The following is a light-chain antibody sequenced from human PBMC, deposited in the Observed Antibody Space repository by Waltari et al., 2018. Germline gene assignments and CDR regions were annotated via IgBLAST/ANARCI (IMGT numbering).Light chain of an antibody. J-gene: IGLJ3*02. CDR2: EVT. Sequence: QSALTQPPSAPGSPGQSLTISCTGISTAVEGYDPVFWYQQHPGKAPKLLIYEVTKRPSGVPDRFSGSKSDNTASLAVSGLQAEDEADYYCSSYAGGSSLMFGGGTKLTVL. CDR3: SSYAGGSSLM. V-gene: IGLV2-8*01. CDR1: STAVEGYDP.